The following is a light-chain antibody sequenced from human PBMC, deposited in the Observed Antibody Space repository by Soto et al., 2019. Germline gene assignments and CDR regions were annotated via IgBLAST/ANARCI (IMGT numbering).Light chain of an antibody. CDR3: SSYTSNSVL. Sequence: QSALTQPTSVSGSTGESITISCTGTSSDVGGYNYVSWYQHYPGKAPKLMIYEVSNRPSGVSNRFSGSKSGNTASLTLSGLQAEDEADYYCSSYTSNSVLFGGGTKLTVL. J-gene: IGLJ2*01. CDR2: EVS. CDR1: SSDVGGYNY. V-gene: IGLV2-14*01.